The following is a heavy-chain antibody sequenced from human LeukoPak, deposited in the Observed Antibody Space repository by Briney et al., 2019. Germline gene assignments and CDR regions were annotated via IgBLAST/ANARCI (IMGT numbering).Heavy chain of an antibody. Sequence: PGGSLRLSCAASGFTFSSYDMNWVRQAPGKGLEWVSYISSSGSTICYADSVKGRFTISRDNAKNSLYLQMNSLRAEDTAVYYCASSTYSGSHWDAFDIWGQGTMVTVSS. J-gene: IGHJ3*02. V-gene: IGHV3-48*03. D-gene: IGHD1-26*01. CDR1: GFTFSSYD. CDR2: ISSSGSTI. CDR3: ASSTYSGSHWDAFDI.